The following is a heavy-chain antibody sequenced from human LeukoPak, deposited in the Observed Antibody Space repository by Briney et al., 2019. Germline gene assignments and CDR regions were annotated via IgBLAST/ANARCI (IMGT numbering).Heavy chain of an antibody. CDR3: ARGWLAETTVVTPYNY. D-gene: IGHD4-23*01. CDR2: IIPIFGTA. V-gene: IGHV1-69*13. CDR1: GGTFSSYA. J-gene: IGHJ4*02. Sequence: SVKVSCKASGGTFSSYAISWVRQAPGQGLEWMGGIIPIFGTAHYSQKFQGRVTITAVDSMSTAYMELSSLRSEDTAVYYCARGWLAETTVVTPYNYWGQGTLVTVSS.